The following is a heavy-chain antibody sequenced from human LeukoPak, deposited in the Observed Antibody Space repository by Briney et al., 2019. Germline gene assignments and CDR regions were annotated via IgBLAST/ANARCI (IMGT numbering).Heavy chain of an antibody. CDR3: ATEPTYYYDSSGSRRYFQH. CDR1: GFTFSSYS. Sequence: GGSLRLSSAASGFTFSSYSTNWVRQAPGKGLEWVSYIGSSSSTIYYADSVKGRFTISRDNAKNSLYLQMSSLRAEDTAVFYCATEPTYYYDSSGSRRYFQHWVQGTLVTVSS. J-gene: IGHJ1*01. D-gene: IGHD3-22*01. CDR2: IGSSSSTI. V-gene: IGHV3-48*01.